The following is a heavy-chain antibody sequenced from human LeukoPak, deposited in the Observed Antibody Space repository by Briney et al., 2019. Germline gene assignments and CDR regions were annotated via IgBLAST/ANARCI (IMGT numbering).Heavy chain of an antibody. CDR1: GFTFSSYA. D-gene: IGHD4-17*01. J-gene: IGHJ4*02. CDR3: ASTNYLDYGDYVD. V-gene: IGHV3-30-3*01. Sequence: PGGSLRLSCAASGFTFSSYAMHWVRQAPGKGLEWVAVISYDGSNKYYADSVKGRFTISRDNAKNSLYLQMNSLRAEDTAVYYCASTNYLDYGDYVDWGQGTLVTVSS. CDR2: ISYDGSNK.